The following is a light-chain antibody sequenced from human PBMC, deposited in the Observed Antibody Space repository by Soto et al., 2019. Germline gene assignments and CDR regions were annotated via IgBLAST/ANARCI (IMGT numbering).Light chain of an antibody. CDR3: LLYYGGAQLV. Sequence: VVTQEPSLTVSPGGTVTLTCASSTGAVTSGNYPSWFQQKPGQTPRTLIYTTNSRHSWTPARFSGSLLGGKAALTLSGVQPEDEAEYYCLLYYGGAQLVFGGGTKVTVL. CDR1: TGAVTSGNY. J-gene: IGLJ3*02. V-gene: IGLV7-43*01. CDR2: TTN.